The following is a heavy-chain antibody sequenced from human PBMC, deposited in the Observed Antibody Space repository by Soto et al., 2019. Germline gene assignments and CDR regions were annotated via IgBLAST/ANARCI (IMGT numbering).Heavy chain of an antibody. J-gene: IGHJ5*02. CDR2: ISSSSSYI. CDR3: ASVADIVVVPAAIFSWFDP. Sequence: GGSLRLSCAASGFTFSSYSMNWVRQAPGKGLEWVSSISSSSSYIYYADSVKGRFTISRDNAKNSLYLQMNSLRAEDTAVYYCASVADIVVVPAAIFSWFDPWGQGTLVTVSS. V-gene: IGHV3-21*01. CDR1: GFTFSSYS. D-gene: IGHD2-2*01.